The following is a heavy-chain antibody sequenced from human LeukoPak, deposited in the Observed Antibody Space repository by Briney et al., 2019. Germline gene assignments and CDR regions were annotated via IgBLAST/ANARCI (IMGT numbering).Heavy chain of an antibody. D-gene: IGHD6-19*01. CDR3: ARGGMYSSGWYLVYYYYGMDV. CDR2: TYYRSKWYN. Sequence: SQTLSLTCAISGDSVSSNSAAWNWIRQSPSRGLEWLGRTYYRSKWYNDYAVSVKSRITINPDTSKNQFYLQLNSVTPEDTAVYYCARGGMYSSGWYLVYYYYGMDVWGKGTTVTVSS. V-gene: IGHV6-1*01. CDR1: GDSVSSNSAA. J-gene: IGHJ6*04.